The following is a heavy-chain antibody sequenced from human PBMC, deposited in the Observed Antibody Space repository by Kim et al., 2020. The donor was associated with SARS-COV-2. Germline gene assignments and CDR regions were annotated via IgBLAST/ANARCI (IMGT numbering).Heavy chain of an antibody. Sequence: SETLSLTCTVSGGSISSSSYYWGWIRQPPGKGLEWIGSIYYSGSTYYNTSLKSRVTISVDTSKNQFSLKLSSVTAADTAVYYCARPEPGIAVAGSYWYFDLWGRGTLVTVSS. D-gene: IGHD6-19*01. V-gene: IGHV4-39*01. CDR3: ARPEPGIAVAGSYWYFDL. J-gene: IGHJ2*01. CDR2: IYYSGST. CDR1: GGSISSSSYY.